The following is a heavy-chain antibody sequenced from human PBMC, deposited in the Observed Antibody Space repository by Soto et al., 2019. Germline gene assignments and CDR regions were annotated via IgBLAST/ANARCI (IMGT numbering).Heavy chain of an antibody. V-gene: IGHV4-34*01. D-gene: IGHD6-13*01. CDR1: GGSFSGYY. CDR2: INHSGYT. Sequence: PSETLSLTCAVYGGSFSGYYWTWIRQPPEKGLEWIGEINHSGYTNYNPSLKGRVTISVDTSKNQFSLKLISVTAADTAAYYCAKGRKGYTSSWSVDWGQGTLVTVSS. CDR3: AKGRKGYTSSWSVD. J-gene: IGHJ4*02.